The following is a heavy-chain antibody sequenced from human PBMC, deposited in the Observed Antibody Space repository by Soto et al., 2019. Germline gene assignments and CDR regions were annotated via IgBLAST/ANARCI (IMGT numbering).Heavy chain of an antibody. CDR1: GGSISSGGYS. Sequence: QLQLQESGSGLVKPSQTLSLTCAVSGGSISSGGYSWSWIRQPPGKGLEWIGYIFHSGSPYYNPSLKGRVTKSVDRSKNQFSLKLSSVTAAGTAVYYCARAHYGDYGYGMDVWGQGTTVTVSS. J-gene: IGHJ6*02. D-gene: IGHD4-17*01. V-gene: IGHV4-30-2*01. CDR3: ARAHYGDYGYGMDV. CDR2: IFHSGSP.